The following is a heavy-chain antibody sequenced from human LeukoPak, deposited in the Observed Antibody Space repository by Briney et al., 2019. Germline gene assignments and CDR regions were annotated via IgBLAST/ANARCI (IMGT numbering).Heavy chain of an antibody. CDR2: ISSSSGYA. CDR3: ARDQSIYGYEIFDY. V-gene: IGHV3-11*05. Sequence: PGGSLRLSCAASGFTFSDHYMAWIRQAPGKGLEWVSFISSSSGYANYADSVKGRFTISGDNAKNSLYLQMNSLRAEDTAVYYCARDQSIYGYEIFDYWGQGILVTVSS. D-gene: IGHD5-12*01. CDR1: GFTFSDHY. J-gene: IGHJ4*02.